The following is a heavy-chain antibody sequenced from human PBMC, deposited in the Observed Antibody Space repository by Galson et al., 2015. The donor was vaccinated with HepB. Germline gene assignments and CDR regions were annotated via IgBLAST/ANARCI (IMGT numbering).Heavy chain of an antibody. J-gene: IGHJ3*01. V-gene: IGHV5-51*01. D-gene: IGHD6-13*01. CDR1: GYSFASYW. CDR3: AKHGATSSWYGNAFDV. Sequence: QSGAEVKKPGESLKISCNASGYSFASYWIDWVRQMPGKGLEWMGIISPCDSHTRYSPSFQGQVTISVDKSISTAYLQWSSLKASDTAMYYCAKHGATSSWYGNAFDVWGQGTMVTVSS. CDR2: ISPCDSHT.